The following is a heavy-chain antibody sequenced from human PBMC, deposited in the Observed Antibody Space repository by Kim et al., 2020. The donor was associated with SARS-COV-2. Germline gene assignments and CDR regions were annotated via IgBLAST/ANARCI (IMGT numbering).Heavy chain of an antibody. V-gene: IGHV7-4-1*02. CDR1: GYTFTNNA. CDR2: SNTDTGNP. Sequence: ASVKVSCKASGYTFTNNAISWVRQAPGQGLEWMGWSNTDTGNPTYAQAFTRRFVFSVDTSVTTAYLQISSLEAEDTALYSCARVIWGTYRYTDYWGQGTLVTVS. D-gene: IGHD3-16*02. J-gene: IGHJ4*02. CDR3: ARVIWGTYRYTDY.